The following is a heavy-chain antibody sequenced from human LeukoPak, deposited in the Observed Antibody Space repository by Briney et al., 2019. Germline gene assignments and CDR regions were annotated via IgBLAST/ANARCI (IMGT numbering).Heavy chain of an antibody. Sequence: SETLSLTCTVSGGSISSGSYYWGWIRQPPGKGLEWIGSIYYSGSTYYNPSLKSRVTISVDTSKNQFSLKLSSVTAADTAVYYCARGMTTVTTRAFDYWGQGTLVTVSS. CDR2: IYYSGST. J-gene: IGHJ4*02. V-gene: IGHV4-39*07. CDR3: ARGMTTVTTRAFDY. CDR1: GGSISSGSYY. D-gene: IGHD4-17*01.